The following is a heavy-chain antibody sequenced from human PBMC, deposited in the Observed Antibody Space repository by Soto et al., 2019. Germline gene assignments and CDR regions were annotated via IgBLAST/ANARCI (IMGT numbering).Heavy chain of an antibody. D-gene: IGHD2-15*01. CDR1: GFTFSSYA. CDR3: ARSPAIHCSGGSCPLHFDY. Sequence: GGSLRLSCAASGFTFSSYAMHWVRQAPGKGLEWVAVISYDGSNKYYADSVKGRFTISRDNSKNTLYLQMNSLRAEDTAVYYCARSPAIHCSGGSCPLHFDYWGQGTLVTVSS. CDR2: ISYDGSNK. J-gene: IGHJ4*02. V-gene: IGHV3-30-3*01.